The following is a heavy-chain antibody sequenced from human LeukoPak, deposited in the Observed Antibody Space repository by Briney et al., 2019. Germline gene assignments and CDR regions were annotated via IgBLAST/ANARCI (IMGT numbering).Heavy chain of an antibody. J-gene: IGHJ4*02. CDR1: VYTFTSYG. CDR3: ARDAYYDSSGYYSHTYFDY. Sequence: GASVKVSCKAAVYTFTSYGISWVRQAPGQGLEWMGWISAYNGNTNYAQKLQGRVTMTTDTSTSTAYMELRSLRSDDTAVYYCARDAYYDSSGYYSHTYFDYWGQGTLVTVSS. CDR2: ISAYNGNT. D-gene: IGHD3-22*01. V-gene: IGHV1-18*01.